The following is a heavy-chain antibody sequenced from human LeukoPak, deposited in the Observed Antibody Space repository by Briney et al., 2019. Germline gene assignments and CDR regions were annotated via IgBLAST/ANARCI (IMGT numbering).Heavy chain of an antibody. J-gene: IGHJ4*02. CDR1: GFIFSTYA. CDR2: ISGSGGST. Sequence: GGSLRLSCAASGFIFSTYAMGWVRQAPGKGLEWVSAISGSGGSTYYAGSVKGRFTISRDNSKNTLYLQMNSLRAEDTAVYYCAKERTSAGYFDYWGQGTLVTVSS. D-gene: IGHD6-13*01. V-gene: IGHV3-23*01. CDR3: AKERTSAGYFDY.